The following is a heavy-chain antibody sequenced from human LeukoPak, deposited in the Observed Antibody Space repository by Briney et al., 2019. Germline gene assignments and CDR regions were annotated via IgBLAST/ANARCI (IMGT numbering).Heavy chain of an antibody. CDR2: IYHGGNT. Sequence: PSQTLSLTCTVSGGSISSGGYYWSWIRQPPGKGLEWIGYIYHGGNTDYNPSLKSRVTISGDRSKNQFSLKLSSVTAADTAVYYCARGTFFNNNDYNTVHDYWGQGTLVTVSS. D-gene: IGHD5-24*01. V-gene: IGHV4-30-2*02. CDR3: ARGTFFNNNDYNTVHDY. J-gene: IGHJ4*02. CDR1: GGSISSGGYY.